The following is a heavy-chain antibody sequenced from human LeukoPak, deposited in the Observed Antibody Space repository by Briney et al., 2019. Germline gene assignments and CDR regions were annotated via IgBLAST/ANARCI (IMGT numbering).Heavy chain of an antibody. CDR3: AKGQGRSAEYYFDY. J-gene: IGHJ4*02. Sequence: GGSLRLSCAASGFSFSVYSMSWVRQAPGKGLEWVSGINGNGDSTFYRDSVRGRFTISRDNSKNTLYLQMNSLRAEDTAVYYCAKGQGRSAEYYFDYWGQGTLVTVSS. CDR1: GFSFSVYS. V-gene: IGHV3-23*01. CDR2: INGNGDST. D-gene: IGHD1-26*01.